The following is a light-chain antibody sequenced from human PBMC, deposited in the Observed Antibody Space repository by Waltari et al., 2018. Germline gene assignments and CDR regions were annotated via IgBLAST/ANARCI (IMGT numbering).Light chain of an antibody. J-gene: IGKJ2*01. CDR3: QQTYTTPYT. Sequence: DIQLTQSPSSLSASPRDRVTITCRASQSIKSYLNWYQQKPGKATKPLIYGTSSLQSGVPSRFSGSGSGTDFSLTINSLQPEDFAAYYCQQTYTTPYTFGQGTKLEIK. CDR2: GTS. CDR1: QSIKSY. V-gene: IGKV1-39*01.